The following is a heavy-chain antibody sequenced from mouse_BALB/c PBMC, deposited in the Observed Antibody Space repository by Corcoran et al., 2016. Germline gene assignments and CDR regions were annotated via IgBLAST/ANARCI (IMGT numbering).Heavy chain of an antibody. CDR3: ARGLGHYAMDY. D-gene: IGHD3-3*01. V-gene: IGHV1-84*02. Sequence: QIQLQQSGPELVKPGASVKISCKASGYTFTDYYINWVKQKPGQGLEWIGWIYPGSGNTKYNEKFKGKATLTVDTSSSTAYMKLSSLTSEDTAVYFCARGLGHYAMDYWGQGTSVTVSS. J-gene: IGHJ4*01. CDR2: IYPGSGNT. CDR1: GYTFTDYY.